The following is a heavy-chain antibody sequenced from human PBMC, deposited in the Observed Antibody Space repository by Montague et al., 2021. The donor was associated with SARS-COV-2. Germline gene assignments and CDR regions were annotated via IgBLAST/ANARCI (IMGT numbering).Heavy chain of an antibody. D-gene: IGHD2-2*01. J-gene: IGHJ6*02. CDR2: IYYSGST. CDR3: TREGYQVLWSDYYYYGMDV. Sequence: SETLSLTCTVSGGSISSYYWSWIRQPPGKGLEWVGYIYYSGSTNYNPSLKSRVTISLDTSKNQFSLKLNSVTAADTAVYYCTREGYQVLWSDYYYYGMDVWGQGTTVTVSS. CDR1: GGSISSYY. V-gene: IGHV4-59*01.